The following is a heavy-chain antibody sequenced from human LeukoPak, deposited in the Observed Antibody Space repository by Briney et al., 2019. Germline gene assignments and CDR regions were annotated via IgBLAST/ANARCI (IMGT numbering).Heavy chain of an antibody. V-gene: IGHV4-34*01. CDR1: GGSFSGYY. D-gene: IGHD2-21*02. Sequence: PSETLSLTCAVYGGSFSGYYWSWIRQPPGKGLEWIGEINHSGSTNYNPSLKSRVTISVDTSKNQFSLKLSSVTAADTAVYYCATTYCGGDCYPSPFDAFDIWGQGTMVTVSS. J-gene: IGHJ3*02. CDR3: ATTYCGGDCYPSPFDAFDI. CDR2: INHSGST.